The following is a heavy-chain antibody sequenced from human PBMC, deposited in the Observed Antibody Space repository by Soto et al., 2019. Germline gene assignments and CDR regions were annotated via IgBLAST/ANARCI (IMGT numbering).Heavy chain of an antibody. CDR1: GFTFSSYS. D-gene: IGHD6-6*01. J-gene: IGHJ4*02. V-gene: IGHV3-21*01. CDR2: ISSSSSYI. CDR3: ARDLYSSSARYFDY. Sequence: EVQLVESGGGLVKPGGSLRLSCAASGFTFSSYSMNWVRQAPGKGLEWVSSISSSSSYIYYADSVKGRFTISRDNAKNSLYLQMNSLRAEDSAVYYCARDLYSSSARYFDYWGQGTLVTVSS.